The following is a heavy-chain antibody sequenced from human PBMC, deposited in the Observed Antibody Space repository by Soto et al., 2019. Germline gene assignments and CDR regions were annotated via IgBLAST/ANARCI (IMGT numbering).Heavy chain of an antibody. V-gene: IGHV4-39*01. CDR3: ARRTVNLRSLCSGLNTHCLAY. D-gene: IGHD3-3*01. J-gene: IGHJ1*01. CDR2: IYYSGST. Sequence: SETLSLTCTGSGGSISSYYWGWIRQPPGKGLEWIGSIYYSGSTYYNPSLQSRVAISVDTSKNQFSLKLKSVTAADTAIYHCARRTVNLRSLCSGLNTHCLAYWGQGASDPVSS. CDR1: GGSISSYY.